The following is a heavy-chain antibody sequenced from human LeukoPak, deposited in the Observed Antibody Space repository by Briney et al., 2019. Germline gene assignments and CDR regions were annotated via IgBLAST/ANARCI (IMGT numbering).Heavy chain of an antibody. D-gene: IGHD5-12*01. Sequence: GGSLRHSCAASGFTFSSYWMHWVRQAPGRGLLWVSRINSDGSSTSYADSVKGRFTISRDNAKNTLYLQMNSLRAEDTAVYYCARDETPTNGYDSYDFWGQGTLVTVST. V-gene: IGHV3-74*01. CDR2: INSDGSST. J-gene: IGHJ4*02. CDR1: GFTFSSYW. CDR3: ARDETPTNGYDSYDF.